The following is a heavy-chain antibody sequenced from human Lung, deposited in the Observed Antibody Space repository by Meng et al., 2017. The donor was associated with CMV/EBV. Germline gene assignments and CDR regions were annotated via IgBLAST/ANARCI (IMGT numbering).Heavy chain of an antibody. Sequence: VQLEESGPGLVKHSQTLSLTCTVSGGSISSGDYYWSWIRQPPGKGLEWIGYIYYTGSTYYNPSLKSRVIISVDTSKNQFSLKLNSVTAADTAVYYCARVGGCSGGGCYHRLFDYWGQGTLVTVSS. V-gene: IGHV4-30-4*01. J-gene: IGHJ4*02. CDR2: IYYTGST. CDR3: ARVGGCSGGGCYHRLFDY. CDR1: GGSISSGDYY. D-gene: IGHD2-15*01.